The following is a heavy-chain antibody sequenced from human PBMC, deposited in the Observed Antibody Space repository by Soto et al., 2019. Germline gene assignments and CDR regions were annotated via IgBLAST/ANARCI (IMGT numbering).Heavy chain of an antibody. J-gene: IGHJ4*02. CDR3: TTARVGY. Sequence: EVQLVESGGGLVKPGGSLRLSCAASGFTFSDAWMSWVRQAPGKGLEWVARSKNKIDGGTIDYAAPVKDRFTISRDDSKNTVYLQMNSLKTEDTAVYYCTTARVGYWGQGTLVTVSS. CDR2: SKNKIDGGTI. CDR1: GFTFSDAW. V-gene: IGHV3-15*01.